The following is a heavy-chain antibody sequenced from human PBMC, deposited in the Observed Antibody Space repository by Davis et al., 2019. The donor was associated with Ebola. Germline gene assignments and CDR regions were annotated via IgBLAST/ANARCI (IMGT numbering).Heavy chain of an antibody. J-gene: IGHJ3*02. CDR1: GFTFSDYY. V-gene: IGHV3-11*01. D-gene: IGHD6-13*01. CDR3: ARDSPIAAVDI. Sequence: GESLKISCAASGFTFSDYYMSWIRQAPGKGLEWVSYISSSGSTIYYADSVKGRFTISRDNAKNSLYLQMNSLRAEDTAVYYCARDSPIAAVDIWGQGTMVTVSS. CDR2: ISSSGSTI.